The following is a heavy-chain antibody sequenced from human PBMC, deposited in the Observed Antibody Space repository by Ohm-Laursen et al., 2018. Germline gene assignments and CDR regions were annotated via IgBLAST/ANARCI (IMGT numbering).Heavy chain of an antibody. V-gene: IGHV4-34*01. D-gene: IGHD3-22*01. Sequence: GTLSLTCAVYGGSFSGYYWSWIRQPPGKGLEWIGEINHSGSTNYNPSLKSRVTISVDTSKNQFSLKLSPVTAADTAVYYCARGPAYYYDSSGYSPLDYWGQGTLVTVSS. CDR3: ARGPAYYYDSSGYSPLDY. J-gene: IGHJ4*02. CDR1: GGSFSGYY. CDR2: INHSGST.